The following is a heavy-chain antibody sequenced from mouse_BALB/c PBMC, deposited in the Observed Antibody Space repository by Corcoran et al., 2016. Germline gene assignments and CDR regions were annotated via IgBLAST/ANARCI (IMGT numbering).Heavy chain of an antibody. CDR1: GYSITSGYY. CDR2: ISYDGSN. Sequence: DVQLQESGPGLVKPSQSLSLTCSVTGYSITSGYYWNWIRQFPGNKLEWMGYISYDGSNNYNPSLKNRISITRDTSKNQFFLKLNSVTTEDTATYYCAREDYDYDDGYAMDYWGQGTSVTVSS. V-gene: IGHV3-6*02. CDR3: AREDYDYDDGYAMDY. D-gene: IGHD2-4*01. J-gene: IGHJ4*01.